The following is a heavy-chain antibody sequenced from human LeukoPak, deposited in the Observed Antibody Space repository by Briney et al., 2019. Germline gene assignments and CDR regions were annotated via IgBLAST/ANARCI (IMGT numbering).Heavy chain of an antibody. J-gene: IGHJ6*03. D-gene: IGHD5-18*01. Sequence: GGSLRLPCAASGFTFSSYEMNWVRQAPGKGLEWVSYISSSGSTIYYADSVKGRFTISGDNAKNSLYLQMNSLRAEDTAVYYCARRGVDTAMVLSNYYMDVWGKGTTVTVSS. CDR3: ARRGVDTAMVLSNYYMDV. CDR2: ISSSGSTI. V-gene: IGHV3-48*03. CDR1: GFTFSSYE.